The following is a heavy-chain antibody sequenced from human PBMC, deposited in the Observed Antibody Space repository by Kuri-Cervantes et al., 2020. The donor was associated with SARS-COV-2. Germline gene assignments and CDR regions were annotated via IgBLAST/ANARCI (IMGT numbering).Heavy chain of an antibody. D-gene: IGHD3-10*01. CDR2: IGTAGDT. CDR3: ARGGMVRGVHYYYYYYMDV. CDR1: GFTFSSYG. Sequence: GGSLRLSCAASGFTFSSYGMHWVRQATGKGLEWVSAIGTAGDTYYPGSVKGRFTISRENAKNSLYLQMNSLRAGDTAVYYCARGGMVRGVHYYYYYYMDVWGKGTTVTVSS. V-gene: IGHV3-13*04. J-gene: IGHJ6*03.